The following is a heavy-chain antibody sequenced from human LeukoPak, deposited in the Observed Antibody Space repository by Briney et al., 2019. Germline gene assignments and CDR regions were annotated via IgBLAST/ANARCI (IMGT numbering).Heavy chain of an antibody. CDR1: GITLGNYG. CDR2: ISDSGGST. V-gene: IGHV3-23*01. D-gene: IGHD3-10*01. CDR3: AKRGVVIRVFLVGFHKEAYYFDS. Sequence: PGGSLRLSCAVSGITLGNYGMSWVRQPPGKGLEWVAGISDSGGSTNYADSVKGRLTISRDTPKDTLYLQMNSLGAEDTAVYFCAKRGVVIRVFLVGFHKEAYYFDSWGQGALVTVSS. J-gene: IGHJ4*02.